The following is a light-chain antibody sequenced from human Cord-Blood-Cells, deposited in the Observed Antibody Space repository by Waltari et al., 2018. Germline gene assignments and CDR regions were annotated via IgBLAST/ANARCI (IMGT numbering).Light chain of an antibody. CDR1: SSDVGRYNR. CDR3: SSYTSSSTWV. CDR2: EVS. V-gene: IGLV2-18*02. J-gene: IGLJ3*02. Sequence: QSALTQPHSVSGSPGQSVTISCTGTSSDVGRYNRVSWYQQPPGTAPKLMIYEVSNRPSGVPDRFSGSKSGNTASLTISGLQAEDEADYYCSSYTSSSTWVFGGGTKLTVL.